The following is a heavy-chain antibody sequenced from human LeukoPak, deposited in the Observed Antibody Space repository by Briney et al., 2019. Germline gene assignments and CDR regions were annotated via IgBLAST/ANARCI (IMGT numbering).Heavy chain of an antibody. Sequence: ASVKVSCKASGHTFTGYHMHWVRQAPGQGLEWMGWINPNTGDTNYAQKFQGRVTMTRDTSISAAYMELSWLRSDDTAVYYCTRAPEMATILFEYWGQGTLVTVSS. CDR1: GHTFTGYH. J-gene: IGHJ4*02. CDR2: INPNTGDT. CDR3: TRAPEMATILFEY. D-gene: IGHD5-24*01. V-gene: IGHV1-2*02.